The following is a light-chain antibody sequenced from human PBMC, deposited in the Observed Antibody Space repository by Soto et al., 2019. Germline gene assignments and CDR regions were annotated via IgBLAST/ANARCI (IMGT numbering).Light chain of an antibody. CDR2: AAS. CDR1: QGINDY. V-gene: IGKV1-9*01. CDR3: QQFNTFPLT. J-gene: IGKJ4*01. Sequence: DIQLTQPPSFLSASVGDRVTITCRASQGINDYLAWYQQKPGTAPKLLIYAASTLQSEVPSRFSGSASGTEFTLTISSLQPEDFATYYCQQFNTFPLTFRGGTKVEFK.